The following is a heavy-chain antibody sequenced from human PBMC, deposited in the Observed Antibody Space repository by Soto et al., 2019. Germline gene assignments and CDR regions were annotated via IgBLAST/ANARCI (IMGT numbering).Heavy chain of an antibody. CDR1: GYSISSSNW. CDR2: IYYSGST. CDR3: ARTGPDFDWLLPAGWFDP. J-gene: IGHJ5*02. V-gene: IGHV4-28*01. Sequence: PSETLSLTCAVSGYSISSSNWLGWILQPPWKGLEWIGYIYYSGSTYYNPSLKSRVTMSVDTSKNQFSLKLSSVTAVDTAVYYCARTGPDFDWLLPAGWFDPWGQGTLVTVSS. D-gene: IGHD3-9*01.